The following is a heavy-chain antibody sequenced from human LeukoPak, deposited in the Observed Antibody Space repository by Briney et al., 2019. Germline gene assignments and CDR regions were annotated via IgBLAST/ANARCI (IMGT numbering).Heavy chain of an antibody. D-gene: IGHD1-1*01. V-gene: IGHV1-3*01. J-gene: IGHJ3*02. CDR2: INAGNGNT. Sequence: ASVKVSCKASGYTFTSYAMHRVRQAPGQRLEWMGWINAGNGNTKYSQKFQGRVTITRDTSASTAYMELSSLRSEDTAVYCCARDRVNWNDRGYDAFDIWGQGTMVTVSS. CDR1: GYTFTSYA. CDR3: ARDRVNWNDRGYDAFDI.